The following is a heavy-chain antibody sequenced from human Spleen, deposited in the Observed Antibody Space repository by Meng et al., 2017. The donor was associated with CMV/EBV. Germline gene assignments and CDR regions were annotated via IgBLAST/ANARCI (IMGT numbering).Heavy chain of an antibody. Sequence: QVHVVQSGAGVDKPGTSVEVICKVSAYTLTDISMHWVRQAPGKGIEWMGGFGPEDGETIYAQKFQGRVTMTEDTSTDTAYMELSSLRSEDTAVYYCATYDSSDSYFDYWGQGTLVTVSS. D-gene: IGHD3-22*01. CDR2: FGPEDGET. V-gene: IGHV1-24*01. CDR3: ATYDSSDSYFDY. CDR1: AYTLTDIS. J-gene: IGHJ4*02.